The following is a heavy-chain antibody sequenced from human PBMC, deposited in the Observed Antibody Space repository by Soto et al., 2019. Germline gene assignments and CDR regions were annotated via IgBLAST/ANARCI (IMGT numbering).Heavy chain of an antibody. V-gene: IGHV1-3*01. D-gene: IGHD2-2*01. J-gene: IGHJ3*02. Sequence: GASVKVCCKASGYTFTKHALHWVRQAPGERLEWMGWINAVNGNTKYSQKLQGRVTLTRETSASIVYMELSSLRSEDTAVYYCARASLGVPASFDICGQGTMVTVSS. CDR2: INAVNGNT. CDR3: ARASLGVPASFDI. CDR1: GYTFTKHA.